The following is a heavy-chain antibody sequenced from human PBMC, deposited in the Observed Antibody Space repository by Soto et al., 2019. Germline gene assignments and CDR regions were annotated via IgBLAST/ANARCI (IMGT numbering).Heavy chain of an antibody. V-gene: IGHV1-8*01. J-gene: IGHJ6*02. CDR3: AKGTAMENYYYYYGMDV. D-gene: IGHD5-18*01. CDR2: MNPNSGNT. CDR1: GYTFTSYD. Sequence: QVQLVQSGAEVKKPGASVKVSCKASGYTFTSYDINWVRQATGQGLEWMGWMNPNSGNTGYAQKFQGRVTMTRNTSISTAYMELSSLRSEDTAVYYCAKGTAMENYYYYYGMDVWGQGTTVTVSS.